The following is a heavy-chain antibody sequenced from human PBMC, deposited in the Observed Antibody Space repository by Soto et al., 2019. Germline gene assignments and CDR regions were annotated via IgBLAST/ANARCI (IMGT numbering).Heavy chain of an antibody. CDR1: GGSFIGYY. V-gene: IGHV4-34*01. CDR2: INHSGST. CDR3: ARATVVTRLYWFDP. J-gene: IGHJ5*02. D-gene: IGHD4-17*01. Sequence: SETLSLTCAVYGGSFIGYYWSWIRQPPGKGLEWIGEINHSGSTNYNPSLKSRVTISVDTSKNQFSLKLSSVTAADTAVYYCARATVVTRLYWFDPWGQGTLVTVS.